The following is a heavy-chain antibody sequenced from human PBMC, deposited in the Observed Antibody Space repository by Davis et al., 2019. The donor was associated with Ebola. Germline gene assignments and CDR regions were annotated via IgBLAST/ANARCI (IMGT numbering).Heavy chain of an antibody. Sequence: GESLKISCAASGFTFSGSAMHWVRQASGKGLEWVGRIRSKANSYATAYAASVKGRFTIPRDDSKNTAYLQMNSLKTEDTAVYYCTRQLERRPYYYYGMDVWGQGTTVTVSS. CDR3: TRQLERRPYYYYGMDV. J-gene: IGHJ6*02. CDR1: GFTFSGSA. D-gene: IGHD1-1*01. V-gene: IGHV3-73*01. CDR2: IRSKANSYAT.